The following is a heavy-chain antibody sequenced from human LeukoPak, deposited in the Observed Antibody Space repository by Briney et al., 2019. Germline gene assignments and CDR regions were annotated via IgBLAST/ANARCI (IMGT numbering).Heavy chain of an antibody. CDR1: GFTFSDYY. Sequence: GGSLRLSCAASGFTFSDYYINWIRQAPGKGLEWVSYISSSGGTIYYADSVKGRFTISRDNPKNSLYLQMNSLRAEDTAVYYCVWGGYRSFDYWGQGTLLTVSS. CDR2: ISSSGGTI. D-gene: IGHD3-16*02. V-gene: IGHV3-11*01. CDR3: VWGGYRSFDY. J-gene: IGHJ4*02.